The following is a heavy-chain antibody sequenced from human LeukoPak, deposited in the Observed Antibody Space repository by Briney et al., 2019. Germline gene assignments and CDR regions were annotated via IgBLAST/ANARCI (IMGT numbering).Heavy chain of an antibody. Sequence: SETLSLTCAVSGDSISSGHYWGWIRQPPGKGLEWIGSIFHIGSTYYNPSLKSRLTISVDTSKTQFSLRLTSVTAADTAVYYCARLETTVTTGADYWGQGTLVTVSS. J-gene: IGHJ4*02. CDR3: ARLETTVTTGADY. V-gene: IGHV4-38-2*01. CDR1: GDSISSGHY. D-gene: IGHD4-11*01. CDR2: IFHIGST.